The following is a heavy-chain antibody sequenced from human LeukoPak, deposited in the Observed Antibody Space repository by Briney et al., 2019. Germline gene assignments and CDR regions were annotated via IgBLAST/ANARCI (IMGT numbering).Heavy chain of an antibody. D-gene: IGHD1-26*01. CDR2: IYYSGTT. CDR3: ARGRGSSSGSYGY. J-gene: IGHJ4*02. V-gene: IGHV4-59*01. Sequence: PSETLSLTCTVSGGSIIPYYWSWIRQPPGKGLEWIGHIYYSGTTSYNPSLKSRVTISLDTSKNQFSLKLTSVTAADTAVYYCARGRGSSSGSYGYWGQGTLVTVSS. CDR1: GGSIIPYY.